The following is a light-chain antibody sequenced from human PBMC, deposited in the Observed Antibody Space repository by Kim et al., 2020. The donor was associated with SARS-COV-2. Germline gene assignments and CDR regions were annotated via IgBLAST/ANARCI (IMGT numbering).Light chain of an antibody. CDR1: QSLVHTDGNMY. CDR2: KTS. J-gene: IGKJ2*03. V-gene: IGKV2-24*01. CDR3: MQATHIRS. Sequence: TVLTQTPLSSPVILGQPASISCRSSQSLVHTDGNMYLNWLQQRPGQPPRLLIYKTSNRFSGVPDRFSGSGTRTDFTLKISRVEAEDVGVYYCMQATHIRSFGQGTKLEI.